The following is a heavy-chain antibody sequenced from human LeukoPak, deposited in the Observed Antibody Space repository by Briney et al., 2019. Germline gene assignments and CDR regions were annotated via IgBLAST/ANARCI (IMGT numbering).Heavy chain of an antibody. CDR2: INHSGST. J-gene: IGHJ6*03. D-gene: IGHD2-15*01. CDR3: ATTPYYYYMDV. Sequence: PSETLSLTCAVYGGSFSGYYWTWIRQPPGKGLEWIAEINHSGSTNYNPSLKSRVTISVDTSKNQFSLKLSSVTAADTAVYYCATTPYYYYMDVWGKGTTVTVSS. CDR1: GGSFSGYY. V-gene: IGHV4-34*01.